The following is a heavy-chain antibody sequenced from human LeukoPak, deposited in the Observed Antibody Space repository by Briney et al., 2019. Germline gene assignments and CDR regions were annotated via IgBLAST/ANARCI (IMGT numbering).Heavy chain of an antibody. J-gene: IGHJ4*02. CDR2: IYYSGST. CDR1: GGSVSSGSDY. CDR3: ARGGSYFLVDY. D-gene: IGHD1-26*01. Sequence: SETLSLTCTVSGGSVSSGSDYWSWIRQPPGKGLEWIGYIYYSGSTNYNPSLKSRVTISVDTSKNQFSLKLSSVTAADTAVYYCARGGSYFLVDYWGQGTLVTVSS. V-gene: IGHV4-61*01.